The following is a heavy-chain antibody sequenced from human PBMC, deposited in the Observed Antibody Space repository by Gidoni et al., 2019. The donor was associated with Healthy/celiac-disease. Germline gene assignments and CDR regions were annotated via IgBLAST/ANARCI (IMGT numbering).Heavy chain of an antibody. J-gene: IGHJ6*02. CDR3: ATGLWAGSGGGLNYYYGMDV. D-gene: IGHD2-15*01. CDR2: FDPEDGET. V-gene: IGHV1-24*01. Sequence: QVQLVQSGAEVKKPGASVKVSCKVSGYTLTELSMHWVRQAPGKGLEWMGGFDPEDGETIYAQKFQGRVTMTEDTSTDTAYMELSSLRSEDTAVYYCATGLWAGSGGGLNYYYGMDVWGQGTTVTVSS. CDR1: GYTLTELS.